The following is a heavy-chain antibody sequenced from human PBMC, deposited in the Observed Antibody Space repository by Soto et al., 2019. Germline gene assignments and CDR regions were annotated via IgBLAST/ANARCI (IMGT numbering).Heavy chain of an antibody. CDR2: IGTAGDT. D-gene: IGHD2-15*01. Sequence: PGGSLRLSCEASGFTFSGFDMHWVRQPTGKGLEWVSTIGTAGDTYYAVSVKGRFTISRDNAKNSLSLQMNSLRAGDTAVYFCARGQEVGAHFFDSWGQGTQVT. CDR3: ARGQEVGAHFFDS. V-gene: IGHV3-13*01. J-gene: IGHJ4*02. CDR1: GFTFSGFD.